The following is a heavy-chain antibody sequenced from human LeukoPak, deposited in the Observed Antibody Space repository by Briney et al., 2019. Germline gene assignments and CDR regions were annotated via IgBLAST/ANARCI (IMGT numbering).Heavy chain of an antibody. Sequence: PSETLSLTCTVSGGSISSGGYYWSWIRQPPGKGLEWIGYIYHSGSTYYNPSLKSRVTISVDRSKNQFSLKLSSVTAADTAVYYCARCDRTTIFGEGAFDIWGQGTMVTVSS. CDR1: GGSISSGGYY. J-gene: IGHJ3*02. V-gene: IGHV4-30-2*01. D-gene: IGHD3-3*01. CDR3: ARCDRTTIFGEGAFDI. CDR2: IYHSGST.